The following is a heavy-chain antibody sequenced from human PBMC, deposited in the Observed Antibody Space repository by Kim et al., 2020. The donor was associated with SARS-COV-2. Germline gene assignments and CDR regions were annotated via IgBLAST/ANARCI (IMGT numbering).Heavy chain of an antibody. V-gene: IGHV3-15*01. Sequence: GGSLRLSCAASGFTLSNAWMGWVRQPPGKGLEWVGRIKSKVDGGTTDCAAPVKASCTISRDDSKNPQNLKMNALKTEDTAVYYCVTGREAYWGQGTRAT. CDR2: IKSKVDGGTT. CDR3: VTGREAY. J-gene: IGHJ4*02. CDR1: GFTLSNAW.